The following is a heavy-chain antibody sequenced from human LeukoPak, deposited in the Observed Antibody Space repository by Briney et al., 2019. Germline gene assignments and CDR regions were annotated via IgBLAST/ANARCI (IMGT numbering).Heavy chain of an antibody. Sequence: GGSLRLSCAASGFTFDDYAMHWVRHAPGKGLEWVSGISWNSGSIGYADSVKGRFTISRDNAKNSLYLQMNSLRAEDTALYYCAKGGSGSYYPGTIDYWGQGTLVTVSS. D-gene: IGHD1-26*01. CDR2: ISWNSGSI. CDR1: GFTFDDYA. V-gene: IGHV3-9*01. CDR3: AKGGSGSYYPGTIDY. J-gene: IGHJ4*02.